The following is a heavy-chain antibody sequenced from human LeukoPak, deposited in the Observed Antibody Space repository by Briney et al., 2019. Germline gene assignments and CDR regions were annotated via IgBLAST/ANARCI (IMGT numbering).Heavy chain of an antibody. CDR1: GGSISSYY. V-gene: IGHV4-4*07. Sequence: SETLSLTCTVSGGSISSYYWSWIRQPAGKGLEWIGRIYTSGSTNYNPSLKSRVTMSVDTSKNQFSLKLSSVTAADTAVYYCARTLTVTSGFYYYYYMDVWGKGTTVTVSS. CDR3: ARTLTVTSGFYYYYYMDV. J-gene: IGHJ6*03. CDR2: IYTSGST. D-gene: IGHD4-11*01.